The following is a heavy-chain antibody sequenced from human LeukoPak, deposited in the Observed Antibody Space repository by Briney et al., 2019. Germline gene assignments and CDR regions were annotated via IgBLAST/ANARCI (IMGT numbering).Heavy chain of an antibody. CDR2: IYDSGST. J-gene: IGHJ4*02. D-gene: IGHD6-13*01. Sequence: SETLSLTCTVSGGSISSYCWSWIRQPPGKGLEWIGYIYDSGSTNYNPSLKSRVTISVDTSKNQFSLKLSSVTAADTAVYYCARGQVAAAGNSPPHYWXQGTLVTVS. V-gene: IGHV4-59*12. CDR3: ARGQVAAAGNSPPHY. CDR1: GGSISSYC.